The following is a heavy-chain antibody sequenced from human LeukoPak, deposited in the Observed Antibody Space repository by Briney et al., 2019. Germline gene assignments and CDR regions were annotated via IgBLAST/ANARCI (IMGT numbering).Heavy chain of an antibody. CDR1: GFTFSSYG. CDR2: IRYDGSNK. CDR3: AKDPYGSGSYYGYFQH. Sequence: GGSLRLSCAASGFTFSSYGMHWVRQAPGKGLEWVAFIRYDGSNKYYADSVKGRFTISRDNSKNTLYLQMNSLRAEDTAVYYCAKDPYGSGSYYGYFQHWGQGTLVTVSS. J-gene: IGHJ1*01. D-gene: IGHD3-10*01. V-gene: IGHV3-30*02.